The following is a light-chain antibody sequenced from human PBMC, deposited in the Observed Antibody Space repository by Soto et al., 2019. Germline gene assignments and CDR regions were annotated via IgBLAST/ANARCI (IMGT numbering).Light chain of an antibody. CDR2: GAS. Sequence: EIVLTQXPGTLSLSPGERATLSCRASQSVSSSYLAWYQQKPGQAPRLLIYGASSRATGIPDRFSGSGSGTDFTLTISRLEPEDFAVYYCQQYGSSPRYTFGQGTKLEIK. J-gene: IGKJ2*01. CDR1: QSVSSSY. V-gene: IGKV3-20*01. CDR3: QQYGSSPRYT.